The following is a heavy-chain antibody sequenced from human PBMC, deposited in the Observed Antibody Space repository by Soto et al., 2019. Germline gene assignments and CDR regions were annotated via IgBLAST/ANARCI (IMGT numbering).Heavy chain of an antibody. Sequence: GGSLRLSCAASGFTFSNAWMNWVRQAPGKGLEWVGRIKSKTDGGTTDYAAPVKGRFTISRDDSKNTLYLQMNSLKTEDTAVYYCTTRSLLWPKLENWFDPWGQGTLVTVSS. CDR3: TTRSLLWPKLENWFDP. J-gene: IGHJ5*02. D-gene: IGHD3-10*01. CDR2: IKSKTDGGTT. CDR1: GFTFSNAW. V-gene: IGHV3-15*07.